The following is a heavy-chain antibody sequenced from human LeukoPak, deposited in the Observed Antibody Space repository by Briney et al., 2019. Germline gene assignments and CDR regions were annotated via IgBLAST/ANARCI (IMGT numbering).Heavy chain of an antibody. CDR3: AKGSWPQIYDILTGHIGGPFDY. D-gene: IGHD3-9*01. J-gene: IGHJ4*02. Sequence: SGGSLRLSCAASGFTFSNYAMSWVRQAPGKGLEWVSAISGSGGSTYYADSVKGRFTISRDNSKNTLYLQMNSLRAEDTAVYYCAKGSWPQIYDILTGHIGGPFDYWGQGTLVTVSS. CDR1: GFTFSNYA. V-gene: IGHV3-23*01. CDR2: ISGSGGST.